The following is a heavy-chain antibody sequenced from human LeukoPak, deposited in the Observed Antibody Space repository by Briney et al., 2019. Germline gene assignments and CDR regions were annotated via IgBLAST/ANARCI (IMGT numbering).Heavy chain of an antibody. CDR3: ASGVHDSSGYYLDY. V-gene: IGHV4-59*01. Sequence: SETLSLTCTVSGGSISSYYWSWIRQPPGKGLEWIGYIYYSGSTNYNPSLKSRVTISVDTSKNQYSLKLSSVTAADTAVYYCASGVHDSSGYYLDYWGQGTLVTVSS. D-gene: IGHD3-22*01. CDR1: GGSISSYY. J-gene: IGHJ4*02. CDR2: IYYSGST.